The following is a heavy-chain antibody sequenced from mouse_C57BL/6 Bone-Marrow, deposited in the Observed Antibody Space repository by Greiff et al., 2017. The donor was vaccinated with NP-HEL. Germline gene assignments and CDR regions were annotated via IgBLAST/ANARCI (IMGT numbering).Heavy chain of an antibody. CDR1: GFTFSDYY. D-gene: IGHD2-3*01. Sequence: EVQRVESEGGLVQPGSSMKLSCTASGFTFSDYYMAWVRQVPEKGLEWVANINYDGSSTYYLDSLKSRFILSRDNAKNILYLQMSSLKSEDTATYYCARDVGYYAGFAYWGQGTLVTVSA. J-gene: IGHJ3*01. V-gene: IGHV5-16*01. CDR2: INYDGSST. CDR3: ARDVGYYAGFAY.